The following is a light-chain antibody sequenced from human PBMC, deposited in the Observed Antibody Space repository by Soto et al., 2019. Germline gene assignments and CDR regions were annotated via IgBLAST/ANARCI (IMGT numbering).Light chain of an antibody. Sequence: EIVLTQSPGTLSLSPGERATLSCRASQSVVSSYLAWYQQKPAQAPSLLIYGASSRATGIPDRFSGSGSGTEFTLTISSLQSEDFAVYYCQQYNNWPLFGPGTKVD. CDR2: GAS. V-gene: IGKV3-20*01. J-gene: IGKJ3*01. CDR3: QQYNNWPL. CDR1: QSVVSSY.